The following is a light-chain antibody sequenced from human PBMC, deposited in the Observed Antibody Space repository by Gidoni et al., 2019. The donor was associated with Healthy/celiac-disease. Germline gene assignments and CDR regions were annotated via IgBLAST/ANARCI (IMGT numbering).Light chain of an antibody. CDR1: QSVSSSY. J-gene: IGKJ4*01. Sequence: EIVLTQSPGTLFLSPGERATLSCRASQSVSSSYLAWYQQKPGQAPRLLIYGASSRATGIPDRFSGSGSGTDFTLTISRLEPEDFAVYYCQQYGSLALTFGGGTKVEIK. CDR2: GAS. V-gene: IGKV3-20*01. CDR3: QQYGSLALT.